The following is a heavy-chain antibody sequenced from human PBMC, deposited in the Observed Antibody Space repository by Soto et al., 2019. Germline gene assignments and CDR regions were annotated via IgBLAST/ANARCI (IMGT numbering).Heavy chain of an antibody. CDR3: ARGRYYDSSGYYRLQISYFDY. J-gene: IGHJ4*02. V-gene: IGHV1-69*01. CDR1: GGTFSSYA. Sequence: QVQLVQSGAEVKKPGSSVKVSCKASGGTFSSYAISWVRQVPGQGLEWMGGIIPIFGTANYAQKFQGRVTITADESTSTAYMELSSLRSEDTAVYYCARGRYYDSSGYYRLQISYFDYWGQGTLVTVSS. CDR2: IIPIFGTA. D-gene: IGHD3-22*01.